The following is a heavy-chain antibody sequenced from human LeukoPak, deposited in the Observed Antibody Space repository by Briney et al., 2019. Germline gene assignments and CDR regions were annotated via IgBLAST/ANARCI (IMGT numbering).Heavy chain of an antibody. J-gene: IGHJ4*02. CDR1: GYSISSGYY. CDR2: IYHGGST. D-gene: IGHD5-12*01. Sequence: PSETLSLTCAVSGYSISSGYYWGWIRQPPGRGLEWIGTIYHGGSTYYNPSLTSRVTISVDTSKNQLSLKLTSVTAADTAVYYCARYSRNGVDEIGFWCQGTLVIVSS. V-gene: IGHV4-38-2*01. CDR3: ARYSRNGVDEIGF.